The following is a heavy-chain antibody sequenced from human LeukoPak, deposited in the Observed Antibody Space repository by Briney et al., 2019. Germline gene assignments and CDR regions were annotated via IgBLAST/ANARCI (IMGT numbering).Heavy chain of an antibody. CDR2: IYYSGNP. Sequence: SETLSLTCTVSGGSISISSYYWAWIRQPPGKGLEWIGSIYYSGNPFYNPSLKSRVTILVDTSNNQFSLEVDSVTAADTAMYYCASQLDTTGYYTGFIDSWGQGALVTVSS. CDR1: GGSISISSYY. CDR3: ASQLDTTGYYTGFIDS. D-gene: IGHD3/OR15-3a*01. V-gene: IGHV4-39*01. J-gene: IGHJ4*02.